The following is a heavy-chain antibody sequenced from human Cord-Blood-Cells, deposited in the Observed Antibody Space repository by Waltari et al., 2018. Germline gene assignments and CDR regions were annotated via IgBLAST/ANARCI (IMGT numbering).Heavy chain of an antibody. CDR2: IYYSGST. D-gene: IGHD5-12*01. Sequence: QVQLQESGPGLVKPSETLSLTCTVSGGSISSHYWCWIRQPPGKGLEWVGYIYYSGSTTYNPSLKRRVTRSVDTSKNQFSLKLSSVTAADTAVYYCARDQGSGYDAFDIWGQGTMVTVSS. J-gene: IGHJ3*02. CDR3: ARDQGSGYDAFDI. CDR1: GGSISSHY. V-gene: IGHV4-59*11.